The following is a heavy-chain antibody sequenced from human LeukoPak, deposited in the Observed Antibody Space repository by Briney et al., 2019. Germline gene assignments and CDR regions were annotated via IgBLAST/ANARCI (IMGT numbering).Heavy chain of an antibody. CDR3: AGGLWFGEFYYYYYYMDV. V-gene: IGHV1-69*13. CDR2: IIPIFGTA. D-gene: IGHD3-10*01. CDR1: GGTFSSYA. Sequence: SVKVSCKASGGTFSSYAISWVRQAPGQGLEWTGGIIPIFGTANYAQKFQGRVTITADESTSTAYMELSSLRSGDTAVYYCAGGLWFGEFYYYYYYMDVWGKGTTVTVSS. J-gene: IGHJ6*03.